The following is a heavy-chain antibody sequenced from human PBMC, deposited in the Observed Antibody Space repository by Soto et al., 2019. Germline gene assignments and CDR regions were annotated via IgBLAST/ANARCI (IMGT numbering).Heavy chain of an antibody. CDR2: IYYSGST. J-gene: IGHJ6*02. Sequence: SETLSLTCTVSGGSISSYYWSWIRQPPGKGLEWIGYIYYSGSTNYNPSLKGRVTISVDTSKNQFSLKLSSVTAADTAVYYCARDKMVRGAKSSGMDVWGQGTTVTVS. D-gene: IGHD3-10*01. CDR1: GGSISSYY. CDR3: ARDKMVRGAKSSGMDV. V-gene: IGHV4-59*01.